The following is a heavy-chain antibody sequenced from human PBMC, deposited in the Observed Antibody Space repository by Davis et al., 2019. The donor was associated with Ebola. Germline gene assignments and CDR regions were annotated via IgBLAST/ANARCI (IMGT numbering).Heavy chain of an antibody. J-gene: IGHJ5*02. Sequence: MPGGSLRLSCTVSGGSVSNYYWSWIRQPPGKGLEWIGYIYYRGSTNYNPSLKSRVTISVDTSKNQFSLKLSSVTAADTAVYYCARVMTTVTTGWFDPWGQGTLVTVSS. V-gene: IGHV4-59*02. CDR1: GGSVSNYY. CDR3: ARVMTTVTTGWFDP. D-gene: IGHD4-17*01. CDR2: IYYRGST.